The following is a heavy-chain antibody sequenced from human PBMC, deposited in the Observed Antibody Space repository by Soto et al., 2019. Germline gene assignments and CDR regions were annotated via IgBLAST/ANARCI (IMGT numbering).Heavy chain of an antibody. CDR3: AKTTNQLPLHDYGDRLDY. CDR2: ITNTGGRT. J-gene: IGHJ4*02. V-gene: IGHV3-23*01. Sequence: PGGSLRLSCAASGFLFSDYAMSWVRQAPGQGLECVSTITNTGGRTYYADSVKGRFTISRDNSRNTLFLQMSSLRAEDTAVYYCAKTTNQLPLHDYGDRLDYWGQGTLVTVSS. D-gene: IGHD4-17*01. CDR1: GFLFSDYA.